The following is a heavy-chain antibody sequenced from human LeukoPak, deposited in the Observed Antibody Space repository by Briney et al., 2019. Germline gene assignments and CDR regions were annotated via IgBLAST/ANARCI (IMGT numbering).Heavy chain of an antibody. CDR2: IRGRSDTT. CDR3: ARTYDFGIGPPGDAFDN. CDR1: GFTFTMFS. D-gene: IGHD3-3*01. V-gene: IGHV3-48*01. J-gene: IGHJ3*02. Sequence: GGSLRLSCAASGFTFTMFSMYWLRQAPGKGLEWIAFIRGRSDTTYYADSVQGRFTISRDNAEDSVYLQMNSLRVEDTAVYYCARTYDFGIGPPGDAFDNWGQGTLVTVFS.